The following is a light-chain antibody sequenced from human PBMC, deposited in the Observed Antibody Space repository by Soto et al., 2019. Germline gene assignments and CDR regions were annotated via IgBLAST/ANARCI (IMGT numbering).Light chain of an antibody. CDR3: MQALQSPLT. V-gene: IGKV2-28*01. J-gene: IGKJ4*01. CDR2: LGS. Sequence: DIVMTQSPLSLVVTPGEPASISCRSSQSLLHSNGFNYVDWYLQKPGQSPQLLISLGSDRASGVXDTXSGSGSGTDFTLKITAVEAEDVGVYYCMQALQSPLTFGGGTRVEIK. CDR1: QSLLHSNGFNY.